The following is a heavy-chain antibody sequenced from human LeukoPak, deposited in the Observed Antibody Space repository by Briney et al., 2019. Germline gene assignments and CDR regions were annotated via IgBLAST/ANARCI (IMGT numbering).Heavy chain of an antibody. V-gene: IGHV5-51*01. D-gene: IGHD3-16*01. CDR1: GYNCTHYW. J-gene: IGHJ4*02. Sequence: HGGSLKISCKASGYNCTHYWVGWVRQQPGKGLELMGIIYPGDSDSKYSPSFQGQVSVSVDKSISTAYLQWNSLKASDIGMYYCARGPWGKMYPDYWGQGTLITVSS. CDR3: ARGPWGKMYPDY. CDR2: IYPGDSDS.